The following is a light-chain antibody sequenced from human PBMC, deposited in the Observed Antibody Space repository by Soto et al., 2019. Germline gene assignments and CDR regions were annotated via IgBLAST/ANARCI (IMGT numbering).Light chain of an antibody. Sequence: SSLAPPSPLSGSPGQSVTLSCPGNSSEVGGYNYVSWYQQHPGKAPKLMIYDVSNRPSGVSNRFSGSKSGNTASLTISGLQAEDEADYYCSSYTSSSTLEVFGTGTKVHRP. J-gene: IGLJ1*01. V-gene: IGLV2-14*01. CDR2: DVS. CDR1: SSEVGGYNY. CDR3: SSYTSSSTLEV.